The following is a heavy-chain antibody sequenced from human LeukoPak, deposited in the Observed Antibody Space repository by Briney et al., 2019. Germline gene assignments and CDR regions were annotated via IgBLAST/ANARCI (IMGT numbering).Heavy chain of an antibody. CDR3: ARLANWGFGGDY. CDR2: INHSGST. D-gene: IGHD7-27*01. CDR1: GGSFSGCY. V-gene: IGHV4-34*01. Sequence: SETLSLTCAVYGGSFSGCYWSWIRQPPGKGLEWIGEINHSGSTNYNPSLKSRVTISADTSKNQFSLKLSSVTAADTAVYYCARLANWGFGGDYWGQGTLVTVSS. J-gene: IGHJ4*02.